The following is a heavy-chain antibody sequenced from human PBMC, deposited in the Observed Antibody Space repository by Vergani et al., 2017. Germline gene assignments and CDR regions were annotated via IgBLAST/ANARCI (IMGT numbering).Heavy chain of an antibody. D-gene: IGHD2-2*01. Sequence: QVQLVQSGAEVKKPGSSVKVSCKASGGTFSSYTISWVRQAPGQGLEWMGRIIHILGIENYAQKFQGRVTITADKSTSTAYMELSSLRSEDTAVYYCARRYCSSTSCYYFDYWGQGTLVTVSS. CDR3: ARRYCSSTSCYYFDY. CDR1: GGTFSSYT. CDR2: IIHILGIE. V-gene: IGHV1-69*02. J-gene: IGHJ4*02.